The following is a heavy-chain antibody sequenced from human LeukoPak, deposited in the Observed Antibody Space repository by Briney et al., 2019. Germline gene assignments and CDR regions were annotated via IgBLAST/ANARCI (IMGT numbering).Heavy chain of an antibody. CDR3: ARAGDYVWGSYRSLDY. Sequence: ASVKVSCTASGYTFTSYGISWVRQAPGQGLEWMGWISAYNGNTNYAQKLQGRVTMTTDTSTSTAYMELRSLRSDDTAVYYCARAGDYVWGSYRSLDYWGQGTLVTVYS. J-gene: IGHJ4*02. D-gene: IGHD3-16*02. CDR2: ISAYNGNT. V-gene: IGHV1-18*01. CDR1: GYTFTSYG.